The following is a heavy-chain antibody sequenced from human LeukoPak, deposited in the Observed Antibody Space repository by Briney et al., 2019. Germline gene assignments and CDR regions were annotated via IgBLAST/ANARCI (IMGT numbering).Heavy chain of an antibody. CDR2: ISWNSAYI. V-gene: IGHV3-9*01. CDR3: AKDLHGHYYYYVMDV. J-gene: IGHJ6*02. CDR1: GFTFDDYA. Sequence: GRSLRLSCAASGFTFDDYAMHWVRQAPGKGLEWVSGISWNSAYIAYADSVRGRFTISRDNAKNSLNLQMNSLRAEDTALYYCAKDLHGHYYYYVMDVWGQGTTVTVSS.